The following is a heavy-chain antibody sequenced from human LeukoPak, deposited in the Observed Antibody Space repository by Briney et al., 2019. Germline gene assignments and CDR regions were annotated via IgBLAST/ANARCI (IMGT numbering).Heavy chain of an antibody. V-gene: IGHV4-34*01. Sequence: SETLSLTCAVYGGSFSGYYWSWIRQPPGKGLEWIGEINHSGSTNYNPSLKSRVTISVDTSKSQFSLKLSSVTAADTAVYYCARGAHDLLTTYYHFDSWGQGALVTVSS. CDR2: INHSGST. CDR3: ARGAHDLLTTYYHFDS. J-gene: IGHJ4*02. CDR1: GGSFSGYY. D-gene: IGHD3-9*01.